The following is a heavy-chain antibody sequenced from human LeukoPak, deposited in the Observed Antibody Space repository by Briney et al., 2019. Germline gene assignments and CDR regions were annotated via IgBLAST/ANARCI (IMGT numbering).Heavy chain of an antibody. D-gene: IGHD2-21*01. V-gene: IGHV3-49*04. Sequence: GGSLRLSCTASGFTFGDYAMSWVRQAPGEGLEWVGFIRGKVYGGTTEYAASVKGRFTISRDDFKSIAHLQMKSLKTEDTAVYFCTRDDRGYSYDWGQGTLVTVSS. J-gene: IGHJ4*02. CDR2: IRGKVYGGTT. CDR1: GFTFGDYA. CDR3: TRDDRGYSYD.